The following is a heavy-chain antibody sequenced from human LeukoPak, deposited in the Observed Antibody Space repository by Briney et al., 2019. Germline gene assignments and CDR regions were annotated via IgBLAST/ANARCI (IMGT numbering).Heavy chain of an antibody. CDR2: ISGGTT. CDR3: VYHSGNY. D-gene: IGHD3-10*01. CDR1: GFTISTYG. V-gene: IGHV3-23*01. J-gene: IGHJ4*02. Sequence: PGGSLRLSCAASGFTISTYGMSWVRQAPGKGLEWVSSISGGTTYYADSVKGRFTISRDNSKNTVSLQMNSLRAEDTDCAKSVYHSGNYWGQGTLVTASS.